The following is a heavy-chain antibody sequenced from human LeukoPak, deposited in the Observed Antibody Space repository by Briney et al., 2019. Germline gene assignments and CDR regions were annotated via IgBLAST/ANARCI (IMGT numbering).Heavy chain of an antibody. CDR3: ARDWNTAMADP. J-gene: IGHJ5*02. V-gene: IGHV3-33*01. D-gene: IGHD5-18*01. Sequence: PGGSLRLSCAASGFTFSSYGMHWVRQAPGKGLEWVAVIWYDGSNKYYADSGKGRFTISRDNSKNTLYLQMNSLRAEDTAVYYCARDWNTAMADPWGQGTLVTVSS. CDR1: GFTFSSYG. CDR2: IWYDGSNK.